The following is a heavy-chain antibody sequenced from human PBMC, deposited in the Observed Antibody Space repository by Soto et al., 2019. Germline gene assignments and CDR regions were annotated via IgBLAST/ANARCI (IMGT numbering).Heavy chain of an antibody. Sequence: SETLSLTCTVSGGSISSSSYYWGWIRQPPGKGLEWIGSIYYSGSTYYNPSLKSRVTISVDTSKNQFSLKLSSVTAADTAVYYCAGEGGIQLWCYYYYGMDVWGQGTTVTVSS. CDR3: AGEGGIQLWCYYYYGMDV. D-gene: IGHD5-18*01. CDR1: GGSISSSSYY. V-gene: IGHV4-39*07. CDR2: IYYSGST. J-gene: IGHJ6*02.